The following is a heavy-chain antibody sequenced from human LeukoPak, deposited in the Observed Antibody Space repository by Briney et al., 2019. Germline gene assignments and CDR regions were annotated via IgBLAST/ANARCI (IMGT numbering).Heavy chain of an antibody. CDR1: GFTFSSYT. V-gene: IGHV3-21*01. J-gene: IGHJ3*02. CDR2: ISSSSSYI. Sequence: GGSLRLSCAASGFTFSSYTMNWVRQAPGKGLEWVSSISSSSSYIYYADSVKVRFTISRDNAKNSLYLQMNSLRAEDTAVYYCAVYCSSTSCFVFDIWGQGTMVTVSS. CDR3: AVYCSSTSCFVFDI. D-gene: IGHD2-2*01.